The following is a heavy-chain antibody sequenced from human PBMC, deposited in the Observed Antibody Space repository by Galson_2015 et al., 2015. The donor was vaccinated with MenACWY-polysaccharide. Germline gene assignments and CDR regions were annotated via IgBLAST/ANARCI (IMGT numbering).Heavy chain of an antibody. CDR1: GFTFSSYW. V-gene: IGHV3-74*01. D-gene: IGHD2-15*01. CDR2: TNGDGGAT. Sequence: SLRLSCAASGFTFSSYWMHWVRQAPGKGLVWVSRTNGDGGATDYADSVKGRFTISRDTAKNTLYLQMNSLSADDTAVYYCARAGAKYCSGSSCYFNWFDPWGQGTLVTVSS. CDR3: ARAGAKYCSGSSCYFNWFDP. J-gene: IGHJ5*02.